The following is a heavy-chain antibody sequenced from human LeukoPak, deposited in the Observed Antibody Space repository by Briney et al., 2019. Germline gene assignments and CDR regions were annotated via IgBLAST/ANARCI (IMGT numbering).Heavy chain of an antibody. V-gene: IGHV3-7*01. CDR1: GVTFSSSW. CDR2: IKQYGWRE. J-gene: IGHJ4*02. Sequence: GGSLRLSCAASGVTFSSSWMSWVRQAPGKGLEWVGNIKQYGWRELYVDSVQGRFTISRDNAKNSLYLQMNSLRAKDTAVYYCARGDGAETTNGGYYFNYGGQGTLVTVTS. D-gene: IGHD2-8*01. CDR3: ARGDGAETTNGGYYFNY.